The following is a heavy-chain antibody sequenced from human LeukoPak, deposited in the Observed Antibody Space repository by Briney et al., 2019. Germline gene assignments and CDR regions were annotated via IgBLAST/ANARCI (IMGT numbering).Heavy chain of an antibody. CDR3: ARQGGGYYGSGRHFDY. D-gene: IGHD3-10*01. J-gene: IGHJ4*02. V-gene: IGHV5-51*01. CDR1: GYIFTTYW. Sequence: GESLKISCKVSGYIFTTYWIGWVRQMPGKGLEWMGIIYPGDSDTTYSPSFQGQVTISADKSISTAYLQWSSLKASDTAMYYCARQGGGYYGSGRHFDYWGQGTLVTVSS. CDR2: IYPGDSDT.